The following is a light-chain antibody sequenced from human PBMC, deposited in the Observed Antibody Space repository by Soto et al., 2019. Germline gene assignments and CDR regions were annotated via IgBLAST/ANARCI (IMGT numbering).Light chain of an antibody. J-gene: IGKJ4*01. CDR2: GAS. Sequence: PGDRATLSCRSSQSAYSSYLSWYQQKPGQAPRLLIYGASNRATGIPDRFSGSGSGTDFTLTISGLDPEDFAVYYCQQYGTSLFTFGGGTKVDI. CDR3: QQYGTSLFT. CDR1: QSAYSSY. V-gene: IGKV3-20*01.